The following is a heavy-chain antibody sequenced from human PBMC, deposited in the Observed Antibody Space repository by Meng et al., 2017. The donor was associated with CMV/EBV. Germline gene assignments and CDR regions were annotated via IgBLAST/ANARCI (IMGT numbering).Heavy chain of an antibody. J-gene: IGHJ3*02. CDR1: GYTFTAYY. CDR3: ATRVVPAAIEILAFDI. CDR2: IDPTTGGT. V-gene: IGHV1-2*02. D-gene: IGHD2-2*02. Sequence: ASVKVSCKTSGYTFTAYYIHWVRQAPGQGLEWMGWIDPTTGGTNYAERFQYRVNMASDTSITSAFLELSRLRSDDTAVYYCATRVVPAAIEILAFDIWGQGTMVTVSS.